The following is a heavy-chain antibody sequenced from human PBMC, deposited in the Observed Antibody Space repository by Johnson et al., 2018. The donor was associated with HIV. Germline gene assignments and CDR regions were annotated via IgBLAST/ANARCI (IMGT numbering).Heavy chain of an antibody. D-gene: IGHD6-13*01. V-gene: IGHV3-9*01. Sequence: VQLVESGGGLVQPGRSLRLSCAASGFTFEDYALHWVRQAPGKGLEWVSGITWNSGRIAYVDSVMGRFTISRDNAKNSLYLQMNSLRAEDTAVYYCAKPRQPSDAFDIWGQGTMVTVSS. CDR3: AKPRQPSDAFDI. CDR1: GFTFEDYA. J-gene: IGHJ3*02. CDR2: ITWNSGRI.